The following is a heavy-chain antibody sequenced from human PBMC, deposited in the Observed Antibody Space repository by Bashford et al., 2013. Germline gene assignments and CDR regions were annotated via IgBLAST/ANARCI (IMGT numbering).Heavy chain of an antibody. CDR1: GFTFSSYG. CDR2: IWYDGSNK. J-gene: IGHJ4*02. D-gene: IGHD3-3*01. Sequence: GSLRLSCAASGFTFSSYGMHWVRQAPGKGLEWVAVIWYDGSNKYYADSVKGRFTISRDNSKNTLYLQMNSLRAEDTAVYYCARDPRGITIFGVVPIFYFDYWGQGTLVTVSS. V-gene: IGHV3-33*08. CDR3: ARDPRGITIFGVVPIFYFDY.